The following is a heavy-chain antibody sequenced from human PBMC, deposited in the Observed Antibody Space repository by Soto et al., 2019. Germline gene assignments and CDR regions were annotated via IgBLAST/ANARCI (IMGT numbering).Heavy chain of an antibody. J-gene: IGHJ6*02. D-gene: IGHD3-10*01. V-gene: IGHV3-30*18. CDR2: ISYDGILK. CDR1: GFTFSDFG. Sequence: PGGSLRLSCAASGFTFSDFGMHWVRRAPGKGLEWVAIISYDGILKYYADSVRGRFTISRDTSKGAVYLQMNSLTPEDTAVYYCAKDFKVSGGHYGSLNYYYGMDVWGQGTTVTVSS. CDR3: AKDFKVSGGHYGSLNYYYGMDV.